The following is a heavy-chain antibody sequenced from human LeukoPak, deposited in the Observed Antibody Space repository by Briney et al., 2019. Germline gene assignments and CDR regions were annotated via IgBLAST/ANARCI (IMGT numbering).Heavy chain of an antibody. J-gene: IGHJ4*02. D-gene: IGHD4-17*01. CDR2: INHSGST. CDR3: ARVSFYGDYGGYFDY. CDR1: GGAFSGYY. Sequence: SETLSLTCAVYGGAFSGYYWSWIRQPPGKGLEWIGEINHSGSTNYNPSLKSRVTISVDTSKNQFPLKLSSVTAADTAVYYCARVSFYGDYGGYFDYWGQGTLVTVSS. V-gene: IGHV4-34*01.